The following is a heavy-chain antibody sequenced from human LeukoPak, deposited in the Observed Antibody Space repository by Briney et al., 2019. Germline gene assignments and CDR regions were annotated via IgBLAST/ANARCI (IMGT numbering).Heavy chain of an antibody. Sequence: ASVKVSCKASGYTFTGYYMHWVRPAPGQGLEWMGWINPNSGGTNYAQKFQGRVTMTRDTSISTAYMELSRLRSDDTAVYYCARRADIGYSSGWYFERGLQFDYWGQGTLVTVSS. CDR3: ARRADIGYSSGWYFERGLQFDY. CDR1: GYTFTGYY. D-gene: IGHD6-19*01. V-gene: IGHV1-2*02. CDR2: INPNSGGT. J-gene: IGHJ4*02.